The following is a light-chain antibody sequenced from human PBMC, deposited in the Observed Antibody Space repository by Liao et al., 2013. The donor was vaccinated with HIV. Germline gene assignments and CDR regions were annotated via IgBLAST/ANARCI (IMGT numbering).Light chain of an antibody. Sequence: SYELTQPSSVSVAPGKTARIPCGGNNIGSKTVHWYQQKPGQAPVLVIYYDSDRPSGIPERFSGSNSGHTATLTISRVEAGDEADYYCQVWDRSSDEGVFGGGTKVTVL. J-gene: IGLJ2*01. V-gene: IGLV3-21*01. CDR1: NIGSKT. CDR3: QVWDRSSDEGV. CDR2: YDS.